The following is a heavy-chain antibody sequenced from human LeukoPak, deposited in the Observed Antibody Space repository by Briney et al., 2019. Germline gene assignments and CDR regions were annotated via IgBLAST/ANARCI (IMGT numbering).Heavy chain of an antibody. CDR1: GFTVSIYW. J-gene: IGHJ6*04. V-gene: IGHV3-7*03. CDR2: IEQDGREK. CDR3: ARDVRVFGELLWYYYYGMDV. D-gene: IGHD3-10*02. Sequence: GGSLSLSWAPAGFTVSIYWMRWARHAAGRGLEWLANIEQDGREKYYVESGKGPSSIARDNGKNSLYLQMNSLRAEDTSVYYCARDVRVFGELLWYYYYGMDVWGKGTTVTVSS.